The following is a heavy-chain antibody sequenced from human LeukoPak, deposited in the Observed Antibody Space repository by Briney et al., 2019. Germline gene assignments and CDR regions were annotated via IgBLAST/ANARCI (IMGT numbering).Heavy chain of an antibody. CDR1: GFTFSSYT. D-gene: IGHD7-27*01. J-gene: IGHJ4*02. Sequence: GGSLRLSRAASGFTFSSYTMSWVRQAPGKGLEWVSTITTSDGNTYYADSVKGRFTVSRDNSKYTLFLQMNSLRAEDTAVYYCAKDGGLWVSAHWGDSWGRGTLVTVSS. CDR2: ITTSDGNT. CDR3: AKDGGLWVSAHWGDS. V-gene: IGHV3-23*01.